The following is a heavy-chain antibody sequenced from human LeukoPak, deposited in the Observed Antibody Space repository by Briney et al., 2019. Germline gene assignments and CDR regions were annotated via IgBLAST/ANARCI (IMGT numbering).Heavy chain of an antibody. CDR3: AKPLDLIVGALDY. CDR1: GFTFSSYG. J-gene: IGHJ4*02. V-gene: IGHV3-30*18. Sequence: GGSLRLSCAASGFTFSSYGMHWVRQAPGKGLEGVAVISYDGSNKYCADSVKGRFTISRDNSKNTLYLQMNSLRAEDTAVYYCAKPLDLIVGALDYWGQGTLVTVSS. D-gene: IGHD1-26*01. CDR2: ISYDGSNK.